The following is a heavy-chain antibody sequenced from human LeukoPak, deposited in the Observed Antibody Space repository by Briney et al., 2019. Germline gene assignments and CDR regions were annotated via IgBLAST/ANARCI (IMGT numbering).Heavy chain of an antibody. V-gene: IGHV3-30-3*01. CDR3: ARDPEDIVMVVAATTFDY. D-gene: IGHD2-15*01. CDR2: ISYYGCNK. J-gene: IGHJ4*02. CDR1: GFTFRSYA. Sequence: GGSLRLSCAASGFTFRSYAMHWVRQAPCKGLEWVAVISYYGCNKYYADSVKGRFTISRDNSKNTLYLQMNRLRAEDTAVYYCARDPEDIVMVVAATTFDYWGQGTLVTVSS.